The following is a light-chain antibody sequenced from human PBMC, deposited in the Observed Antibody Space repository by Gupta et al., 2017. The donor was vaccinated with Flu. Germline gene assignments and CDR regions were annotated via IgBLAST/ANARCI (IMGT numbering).Light chain of an antibody. CDR1: HLGSKR. CDR2: AHS. Sequence: GPTGTNRGGGNHLGSKRVDWYHPMTVDTPVLLLYAHSRRLSGIPERFSGTNYVPTASVTTSRVYAGDEADYYCQGSYLISDIWVFGGGTKLTVL. J-gene: IGLJ3*02. CDR3: QGSYLISDIWV. V-gene: IGLV3-21*02.